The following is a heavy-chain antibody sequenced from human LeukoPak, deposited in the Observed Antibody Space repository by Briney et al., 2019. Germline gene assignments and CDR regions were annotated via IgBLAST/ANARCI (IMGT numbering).Heavy chain of an antibody. Sequence: GGSLRLSCTVSGFTVSTNSMNWVRQAPGKRLEWVSSITSTSSYVFYADSVKGRFTISRDNAKNSLYLQINSLRAEDTAVYYCARDPYSGYYGDYYYYYMDVWGKGTTVTISS. V-gene: IGHV3-21*01. CDR3: ARDPYSGYYGDYYYYYMDV. D-gene: IGHD5-12*01. CDR2: ITSTSSYV. J-gene: IGHJ6*03. CDR1: GFTVSTNS.